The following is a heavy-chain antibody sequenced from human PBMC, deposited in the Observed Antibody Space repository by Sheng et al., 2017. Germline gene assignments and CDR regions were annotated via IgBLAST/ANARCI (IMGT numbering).Heavy chain of an antibody. D-gene: IGHD3-3*01. J-gene: IGHJ6*03. CDR1: STFSSYT. V-gene: IGHV1-69*02. CDR3: SRGPRLGGASGFNNYMDV. CDR2: TIPIKDIT. Sequence: QVQLVQSGAEGEEAWVLGEGLLQAFWSTFSSYTINWVRQAPGQGLEWMGRTIPIKDITIYAQKFQGRLSMTADRAMRTAYMELSSLRSEDTAVYYCSRGPRLGGASGFNNYMDVWG.